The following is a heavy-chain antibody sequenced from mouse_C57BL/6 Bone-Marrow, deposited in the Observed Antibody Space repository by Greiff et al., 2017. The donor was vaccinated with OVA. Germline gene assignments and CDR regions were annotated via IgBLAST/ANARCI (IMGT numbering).Heavy chain of an antibody. CDR2: IDPSDSYT. Sequence: QVQLQQSGAELVMPGASVKLSCKASGYTFTSYWMHWVKQRPGQGLEWIGEIDPSDSYTNYNQKFKGKSTLTVDKSSSTAYMQLSSLTSEDSAVYYCAIDYYGSSYPYFDYWGQGTTLTVSS. CDR3: AIDYYGSSYPYFDY. CDR1: GYTFTSYW. J-gene: IGHJ2*01. V-gene: IGHV1-69*01. D-gene: IGHD1-1*01.